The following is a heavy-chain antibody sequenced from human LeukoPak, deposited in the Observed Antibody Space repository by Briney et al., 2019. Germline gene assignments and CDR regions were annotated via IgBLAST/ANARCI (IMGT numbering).Heavy chain of an antibody. CDR2: ISGSGTTI. J-gene: IGHJ4*02. Sequence: GGSLRLSCAASGFIFSSYGLNWVRQAPGEGLEWVSYISGSGTTIYYAESVKGRFTISRDNAKYSLHLQMDSLRADDTAVYSCARGGLGSWTFDSWGQGTLVTVSS. V-gene: IGHV3-48*04. CDR3: ARGGLGSWTFDS. CDR1: GFIFSSYG. D-gene: IGHD3-10*01.